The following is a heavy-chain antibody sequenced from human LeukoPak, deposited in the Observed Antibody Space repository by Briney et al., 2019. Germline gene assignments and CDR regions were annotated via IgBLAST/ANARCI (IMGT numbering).Heavy chain of an antibody. Sequence: ASVKVSCKTSGYSFTSYYIHWVRQAPGQGLEWMGWINPSSGGTEYAQKFQGRVTTTGDTSISTAYMELSRLRSDDTAVYYCARDRGSSWYVDYWGQGTLVTVSS. CDR3: ARDRGSSWYVDY. V-gene: IGHV1-2*02. D-gene: IGHD6-13*01. J-gene: IGHJ4*02. CDR1: GYSFTSYY. CDR2: INPSSGGT.